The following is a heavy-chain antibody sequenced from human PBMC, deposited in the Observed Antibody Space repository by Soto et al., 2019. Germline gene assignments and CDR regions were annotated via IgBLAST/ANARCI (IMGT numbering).Heavy chain of an antibody. J-gene: IGHJ5*02. D-gene: IGHD5-12*01. V-gene: IGHV3-53*04. CDR2: IYSGGST. CDR1: GVPVSSNY. Sequence: GGSLSLSCTASGVPVSSNYMSWVRQAPGKGLEWVSVIYSGGSTYYADSVKGRFTISRHNSKNTLYLQMNSLRAEDTAVYYCAKTHGVFSGYDSWFDPWGQGTLVPVSP. CDR3: AKTHGVFSGYDSWFDP.